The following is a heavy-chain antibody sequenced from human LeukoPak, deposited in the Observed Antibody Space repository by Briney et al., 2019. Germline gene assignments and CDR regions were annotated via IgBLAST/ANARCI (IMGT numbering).Heavy chain of an antibody. Sequence: PSETLSLTCTVSGGSISSYYWSWIRQPPGKGLEWIGYIFYTGSTNYNPSLKSRVTISVLTSKNRFSLKLSSVTAADTAVYYCARDGNYYDSSGYYYDAFDIWGQGTMVTVSS. CDR1: GGSISSYY. CDR3: ARDGNYYDSSGYYYDAFDI. CDR2: IFYTGST. V-gene: IGHV4-59*01. J-gene: IGHJ3*02. D-gene: IGHD3-22*01.